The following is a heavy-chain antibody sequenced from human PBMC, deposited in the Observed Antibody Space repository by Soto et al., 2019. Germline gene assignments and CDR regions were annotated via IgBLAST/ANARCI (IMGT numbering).Heavy chain of an antibody. J-gene: IGHJ3*02. D-gene: IGHD2-2*01. CDR1: GDYVSSNSAA. Sequence: SQTLSLTCAISGDYVSSNSAAWNWIRQSPSRGLEWLGRTYYRSKWYNEYAVSVKSRITIKTDTSKNQFSLQLQSVTPEDTAVYYCARDEARVLVVPAAGHGAFDIWGQGTMVTVSS. CDR3: ARDEARVLVVPAAGHGAFDI. V-gene: IGHV6-1*01. CDR2: TYYRSKWYN.